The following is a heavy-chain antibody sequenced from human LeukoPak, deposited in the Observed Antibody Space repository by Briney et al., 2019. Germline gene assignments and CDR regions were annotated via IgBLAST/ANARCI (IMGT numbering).Heavy chain of an antibody. J-gene: IGHJ4*02. CDR1: GFTFSSAW. Sequence: PGGSLRLSCAASGFTFSSAWMSWVRQTPGKGLEWVGRIKSRSAGETADYASPVKGRFIILRDDPKTTLYLQMNSLKSEDSAVYYCITDAGYDSRWYNWWGQGTLVTVSS. CDR2: IKSRSAGETA. V-gene: IGHV3-15*01. D-gene: IGHD1-20*01. CDR3: ITDAGYDSRWYNW.